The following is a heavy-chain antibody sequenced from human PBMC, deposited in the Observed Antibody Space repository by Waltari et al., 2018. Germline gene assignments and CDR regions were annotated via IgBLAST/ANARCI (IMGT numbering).Heavy chain of an antibody. D-gene: IGHD3-3*01. Sequence: QVQLVESGGGVVQPGRSLRLSCAASGFTFSSYAMHWVRPAPGKGLEWVAVISYDGSNKYYADSVKGRFTISRDNSKNTLYLQMNSLRAEDTAVYYCARDYDLNYYDFWRGSSRRVGYDMDVWGQGTTVTVSS. CDR1: GFTFSSYA. CDR3: ARDYDLNYYDFWRGSSRRVGYDMDV. CDR2: ISYDGSNK. V-gene: IGHV3-30-3*01. J-gene: IGHJ6*02.